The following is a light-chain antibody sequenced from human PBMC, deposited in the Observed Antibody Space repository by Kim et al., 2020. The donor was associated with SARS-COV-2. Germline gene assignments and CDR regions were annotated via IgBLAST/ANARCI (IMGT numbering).Light chain of an antibody. CDR1: SNDVSNQR. CDR3: SAWDSSLSAWV. CDR2: RNN. J-gene: IGLJ3*02. Sequence: RHTATSPCTGTSNDVSNQRATLPPQHQCHPPKLLSSRNNHRPSGISERFSPSRSSDTASLPIPGLQPEDEADYYCSAWDSSLSAWVFGGGTQLTVL. V-gene: IGLV10-54*01.